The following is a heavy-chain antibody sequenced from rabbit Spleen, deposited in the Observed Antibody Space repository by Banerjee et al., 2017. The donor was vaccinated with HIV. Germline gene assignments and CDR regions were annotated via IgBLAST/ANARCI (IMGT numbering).Heavy chain of an antibody. V-gene: IGHV1S40*01. CDR3: ARAIVPWLGLTRLDL. Sequence: QLLQESGGGLFQPGASLTLTCTASGFSFSSSDYMCWVRQAPGKGLEWIGIIYAAKGSTDYASWVNGRFTISSDNAQSTVDLKMTSLTAADTATYFCARAIVPWLGLTRLDLWGPGTLVTVS. D-gene: IGHD4-1*01. J-gene: IGHJ3*01. CDR1: GFSFSSSDY. CDR2: IYAAKGST.